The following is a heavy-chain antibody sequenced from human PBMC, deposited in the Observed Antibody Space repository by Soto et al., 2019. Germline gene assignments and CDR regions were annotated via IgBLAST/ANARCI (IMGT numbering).Heavy chain of an antibody. J-gene: IGHJ2*01. CDR3: ARVWRRGWYFDL. CDR1: GGSMSSHY. CDR2: ISNGGSP. D-gene: IGHD1-1*01. Sequence: QVQLQESGPGLVKPSETLSLTCTVSGGSMSSHYWSWVRQPPGKGLEWIGYISNGGSPTYNAALKSRVIMSVDTSKNQLSLKLNSVTAADTDVYYCARVWRRGWYFDLWGRGSLVTVSS. V-gene: IGHV4-59*11.